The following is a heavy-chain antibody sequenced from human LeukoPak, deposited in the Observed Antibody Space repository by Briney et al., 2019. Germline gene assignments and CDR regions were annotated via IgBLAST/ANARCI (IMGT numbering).Heavy chain of an antibody. V-gene: IGHV1-2*02. Sequence: ASVKVSCKASGGTFNSYAISWVRQAPGQGLEWMGWINPNSGGTNYAQKFQGRVTMTRDTSISTAYMELSRLRSDDTAVYYCARSGAAAETPYYFDYWGQGTLVTVSS. D-gene: IGHD6-13*01. J-gene: IGHJ4*02. CDR3: ARSGAAAETPYYFDY. CDR2: INPNSGGT. CDR1: GGTFNSYA.